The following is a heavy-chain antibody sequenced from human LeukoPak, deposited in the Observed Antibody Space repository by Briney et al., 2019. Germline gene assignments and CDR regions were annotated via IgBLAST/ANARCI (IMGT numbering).Heavy chain of an antibody. CDR3: ARQDIVVVPAARKYNWFDP. V-gene: IGHV4-4*02. Sequence: PSETLSLTCAVSGGSISSNNWWSWVRQPPGKGLEWIGEIFHSGSTNYNPSLKSRVTISVDKSKNQFSLKLNSVTAADTAVYYCARQDIVVVPAARKYNWFDPWGQGTLVTVSS. J-gene: IGHJ5*02. CDR1: GGSISSNNW. D-gene: IGHD2-2*01. CDR2: IFHSGST.